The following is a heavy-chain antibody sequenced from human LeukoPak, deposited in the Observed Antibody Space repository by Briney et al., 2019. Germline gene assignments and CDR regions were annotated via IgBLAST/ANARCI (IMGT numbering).Heavy chain of an antibody. D-gene: IGHD3-16*01. CDR2: IYYSGST. Sequence: SETLSLTCTVSGGSVSSGSYYWSWIRQPPGTGLEWIGYIYYSGSTNYNPSLKGRVTISVDTSKNQFSLKLSSVTAADTAVYYCARMGRGGGDSFDYWGQGTLVTVSS. V-gene: IGHV4-61*01. J-gene: IGHJ4*02. CDR1: GGSVSSGSYY. CDR3: ARMGRGGGDSFDY.